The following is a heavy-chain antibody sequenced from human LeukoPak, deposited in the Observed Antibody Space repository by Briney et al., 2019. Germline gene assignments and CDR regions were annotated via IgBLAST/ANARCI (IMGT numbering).Heavy chain of an antibody. Sequence: SVKVSCKASGGTFSSYAISWVRQAPGQGLEWMGRIIPILGIANYAQKFQGRVTITADKSTSTAYMELSSLRSGDTAVYYCARNLDYGGNSPPDYWGQGTLVTVSS. V-gene: IGHV1-69*04. CDR2: IIPILGIA. CDR3: ARNLDYGGNSPPDY. D-gene: IGHD4-23*01. CDR1: GGTFSSYA. J-gene: IGHJ4*02.